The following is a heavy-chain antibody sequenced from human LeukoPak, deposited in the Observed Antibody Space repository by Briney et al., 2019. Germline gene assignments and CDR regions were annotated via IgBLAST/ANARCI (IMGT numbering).Heavy chain of an antibody. J-gene: IGHJ4*02. D-gene: IGHD1-26*01. V-gene: IGHV3-23*01. CDR3: VRDGVGAPPFDY. Sequence: GGSLRPSCAASGFSFSSYVMSWVRQAPGKGLEWVSAISGSGGSTGYADSVKGRFTISRDNAKNTLLLQMNSLRAEDTAVYYCVRDGVGAPPFDYWGQGVLVTVSS. CDR1: GFSFSSYV. CDR2: ISGSGGST.